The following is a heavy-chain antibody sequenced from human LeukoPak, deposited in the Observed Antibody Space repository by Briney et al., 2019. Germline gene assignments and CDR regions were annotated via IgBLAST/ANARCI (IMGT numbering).Heavy chain of an antibody. D-gene: IGHD3-22*01. V-gene: IGHV3-7*01. CDR3: GRKGFEVVVDY. CDR1: EFSFSRYW. J-gene: IGHJ4*02. CDR2: INRDGSEI. Sequence: GGSLRLSCAASEFSFSRYWMSWARQAPGKGLEWVANINRDGSEIYYVDSVRGRFTISRDNTRNSLYLQMDSLRGEDTAVYFCGRKGFEVVVDYWGQGTLVTVSS.